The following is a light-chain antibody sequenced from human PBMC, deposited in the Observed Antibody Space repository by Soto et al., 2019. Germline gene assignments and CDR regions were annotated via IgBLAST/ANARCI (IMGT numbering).Light chain of an antibody. V-gene: IGLV2-14*01. CDR1: SSDVGAYNF. CDR3: AAWDDGLNGGL. Sequence: QSALTQPASVSGSPGQSITISCTGTSSDVGAYNFVSWYQHHPGRAPKLIIYEVTIRPSGVSNRFSGSKSANSASLAISGLKSEDEADYYCAAWDDGLNGGLFGGGTKVTVL. CDR2: EVT. J-gene: IGLJ3*02.